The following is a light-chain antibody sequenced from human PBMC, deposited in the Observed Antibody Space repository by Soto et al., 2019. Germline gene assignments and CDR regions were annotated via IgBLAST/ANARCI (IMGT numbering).Light chain of an antibody. CDR2: GAS. CDR3: QQYGSSPRT. Sequence: EIVLTQSPGTLSLSPGERATLSCRASQSVSSSDLAWYQQKPGQAPRLRIYGASSRATGIPDRFSGSGSGTDFTLTISRLEPEEFAVYYCQQYGSSPRTFGQGTKLEIK. J-gene: IGKJ2*01. CDR1: QSVSSSD. V-gene: IGKV3-20*01.